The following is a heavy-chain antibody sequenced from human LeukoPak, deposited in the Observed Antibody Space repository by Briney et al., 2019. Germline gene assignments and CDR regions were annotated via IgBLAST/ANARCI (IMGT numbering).Heavy chain of an antibody. D-gene: IGHD6-13*01. CDR2: IRSKAYGGTT. J-gene: IGHJ6*03. Sequence: GGSLRLSCAASGFTFSDYYMSWFRQAPGKGLEWVGFIRSKAYGGTTEYAASVKGRFTISRDDSKSIAYLQMNSLKTEDTAVYYCTRKTYSSSWYYYYYMDVWGKGTTVTVSS. CDR1: GFTFSDYY. V-gene: IGHV3-49*03. CDR3: TRKTYSSSWYYYYYMDV.